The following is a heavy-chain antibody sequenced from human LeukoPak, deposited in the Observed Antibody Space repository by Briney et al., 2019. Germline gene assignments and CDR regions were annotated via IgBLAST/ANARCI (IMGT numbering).Heavy chain of an antibody. Sequence: SQTLSLTCAISGDSVFSNSAAWNWIRQSPSRGLGWLGRTYYRSKWDNDYAESVKSRITINPDTSKNQFSLQLNSVTPEDTAVYYCARDWYNSGWYRFDYWGQGTLVTVSS. CDR2: TYYRSKWDN. V-gene: IGHV6-1*01. CDR1: GDSVFSNSAA. J-gene: IGHJ4*02. CDR3: ARDWYNSGWYRFDY. D-gene: IGHD6-19*01.